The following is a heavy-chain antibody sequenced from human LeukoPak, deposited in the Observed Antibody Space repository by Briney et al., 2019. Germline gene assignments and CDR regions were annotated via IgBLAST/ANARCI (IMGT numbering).Heavy chain of an antibody. CDR2: INPNSGGT. V-gene: IGHV1-2*02. J-gene: IGHJ6*03. CDR1: GGTFSSYT. Sequence: ASVKVSCKASGGTFSSYTISWVRQAPGQGLEWMGWINPNSGGTNYAQKFQGRVTMTRDTSISTAYMELSRLRSDDTAVYYCAREFPRYYYMDVWGKGTTVTISS. CDR3: AREFPRYYYMDV.